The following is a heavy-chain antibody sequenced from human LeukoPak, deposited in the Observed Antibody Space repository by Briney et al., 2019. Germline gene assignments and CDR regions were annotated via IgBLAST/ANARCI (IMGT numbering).Heavy chain of an antibody. V-gene: IGHV4-34*01. J-gene: IGHJ4*02. Sequence: PSETLSLTCAVYSGSFSGYYWSWIRQPPGKGLEWIGEINHSGSTNYNPSLKSRVTISVDTSKNQFSLKLSSVTAADTAVYYCARALAAGGDYWGQGTLVTVSS. D-gene: IGHD6-13*01. CDR1: SGSFSGYY. CDR2: INHSGST. CDR3: ARALAAGGDY.